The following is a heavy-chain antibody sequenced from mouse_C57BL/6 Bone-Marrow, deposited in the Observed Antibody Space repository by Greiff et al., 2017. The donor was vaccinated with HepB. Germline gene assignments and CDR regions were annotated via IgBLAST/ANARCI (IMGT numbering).Heavy chain of an antibody. CDR2: ISGGGGNN. V-gene: IGHV5-9*01. Sequence: EVKLVESGGGLVKPGGSLKLSCAASGFTFSSYTMSWVRQTPEKRLEWVASISGGGGNNYYPDSVKGRFTISRDNAKNTLYLQMSSLRSEDTALYDCARLGDGYRDLYFDDWGKGTTVTVSS. D-gene: IGHD2-3*01. CDR1: GFTFSSYT. CDR3: ARLGDGYRDLYFDD. J-gene: IGHJ1*03.